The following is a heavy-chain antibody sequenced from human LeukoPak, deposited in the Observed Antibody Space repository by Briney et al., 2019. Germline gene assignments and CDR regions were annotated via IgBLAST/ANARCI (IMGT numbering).Heavy chain of an antibody. CDR2: IDYRERT. J-gene: IGHJ4*02. CDR1: GGSITTSGHY. V-gene: IGHV4-39*07. Sequence: PSETLSLTCTVSGGSITTSGHYWGWIRQPPGKGLEWIGSIDYRERTTYNPSLKGRVTISVDKSKNQFSLRLSSVTAADTAVYYCARDESRTSLDYWGQGTLVTVSS. CDR3: ARDESRTSLDY. D-gene: IGHD3/OR15-3a*01.